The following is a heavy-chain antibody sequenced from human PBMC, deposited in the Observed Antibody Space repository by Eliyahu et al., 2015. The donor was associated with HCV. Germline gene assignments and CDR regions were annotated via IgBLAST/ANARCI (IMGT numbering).Heavy chain of an antibody. CDR2: ISHDGSNK. Sequence: QVQLVESGGGVVQPGXSLRLSCAASGFTFSSYGXHWVPQGPGKGXGVGAVISHDGSNKYYADSVKGRFTISRDNSKNTLYLQMNSLRAEDTAVYYCAKGATRITMVRGVRPSIGGFDYWGQGTLVTVSS. CDR3: AKGATRITMVRGVRPSIGGFDY. D-gene: IGHD3-10*01. CDR1: GFTFSSYG. J-gene: IGHJ4*02. V-gene: IGHV3-30*18.